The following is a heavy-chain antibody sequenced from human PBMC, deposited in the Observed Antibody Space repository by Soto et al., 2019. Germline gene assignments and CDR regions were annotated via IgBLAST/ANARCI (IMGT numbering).Heavy chain of an antibody. Sequence: PGGSLRLSCAASGFTFSSYAMSWFRQAPGKGLEWVSIITSDGRTYYADSVKGRFTISRDNSKNTVYLQMNSLRAEDTAVYYCAKDYSTVTTDPLSVVLFDYWGQGALVTVSS. CDR1: GFTFSSYA. CDR3: AKDYSTVTTDPLSVVLFDY. J-gene: IGHJ4*02. D-gene: IGHD4-17*01. V-gene: IGHV3-23*01. CDR2: ITSDGRT.